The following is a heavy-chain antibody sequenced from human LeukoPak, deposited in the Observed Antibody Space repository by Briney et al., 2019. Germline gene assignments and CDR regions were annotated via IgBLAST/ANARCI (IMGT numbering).Heavy chain of an antibody. CDR1: GGSISTTTYY. CDR2: IYNSVNT. CDR3: ASYSYDSSGYSELDD. V-gene: IGHV4-39*02. D-gene: IGHD3-22*01. J-gene: IGHJ4*02. Sequence: PSETLSLTCTVSGGSISTTTYYWAWIRQSPGKGLEWIGSIYNSVNTYYNPSPKSRVTISVDTSENHFSLKLSSVTAADTAVYYCASYSYDSSGYSELDDWGQGTLVTVSA.